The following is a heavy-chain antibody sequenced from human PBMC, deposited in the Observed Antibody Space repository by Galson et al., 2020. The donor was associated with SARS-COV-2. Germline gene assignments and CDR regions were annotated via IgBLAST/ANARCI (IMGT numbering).Heavy chain of an antibody. V-gene: IGHV2-5*02. CDR1: GFSLSTSGVG. D-gene: IGHD3-10*01. CDR2: IYWDDDK. J-gene: IGHJ4*02. CDR3: AHRVPGFGEFDY. Sequence: SGPTLVKPKQTLTLTCTFSGFSLSTSGVGVVWIRQPPGKALKWLALIYWDDDKRYSPSLKSRLTITKDTSKNQVVLTMTNMDPVDTATYYCAHRVPGFGEFDYWGQGTLVTVSS.